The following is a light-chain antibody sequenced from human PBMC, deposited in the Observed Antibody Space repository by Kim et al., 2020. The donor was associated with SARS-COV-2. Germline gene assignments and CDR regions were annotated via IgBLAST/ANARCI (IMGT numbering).Light chain of an antibody. CDR1: QGISSY. V-gene: IGKV1-9*01. J-gene: IGKJ3*01. CDR3: QQLNSYPRIP. Sequence: DIQLTQSPSFLSASVGDRVTITCRASQGISSYLAWYQQKPGKAPKLLIYAASTLQSGVPSRFSGSGSGTEFTLTISSLQPEEFANYYCQQLNSYPRIPFGTGTMVDIK. CDR2: AAS.